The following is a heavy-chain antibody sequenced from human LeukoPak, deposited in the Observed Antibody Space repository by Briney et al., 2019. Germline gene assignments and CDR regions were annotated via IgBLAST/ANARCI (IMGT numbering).Heavy chain of an antibody. CDR3: ARLDSSSWYGGLDY. Sequence: TGGSLRLSCAASGFTFSTYAMTWVRQAPGKGLEWVSYISSSGSTIYYADSVKGRFTISRDNAKNSLYLQMNSLRAEDTAVYYCARLDSSSWYGGLDYWGQGTLVTVSS. J-gene: IGHJ4*02. D-gene: IGHD6-13*01. CDR1: GFTFSTYA. CDR2: ISSSGSTI. V-gene: IGHV3-48*03.